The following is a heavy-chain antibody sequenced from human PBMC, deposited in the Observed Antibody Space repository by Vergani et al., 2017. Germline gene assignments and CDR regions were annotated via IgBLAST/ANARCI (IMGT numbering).Heavy chain of an antibody. V-gene: IGHV1-46*03. J-gene: IGHJ4*02. Sequence: QVQLVQSGAEVKKPGASVKVSCKTSGYTFTNYYIHWVRQATGQGLEWMGIINPSGGSTTYAQQFHGRLTMTRDMSTSTVYMDLSNLRSEDTAVYYCARPHGDILPPDPRRLDYWGQGTLVTVSA. CDR3: ARPHGDILPPDPRRLDY. CDR2: INPSGGST. CDR1: GYTFTNYY.